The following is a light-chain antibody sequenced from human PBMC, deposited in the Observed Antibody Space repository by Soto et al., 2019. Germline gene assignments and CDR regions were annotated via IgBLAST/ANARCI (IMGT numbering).Light chain of an antibody. CDR2: SND. CDR3: ATWDDSLNVV. V-gene: IGLV1-44*01. CDR1: TSNIGTNT. J-gene: IGLJ2*01. Sequence: QSVLTQSPSASGTPGQRVSISCSGSTSNIGTNTVSWYQHVPGTAPKLLIYSNDQRPSAVPGRFSGSKSGTSASLAISVLLSEDEDDYYCATWDDSLNVVFGGGTKLTVL.